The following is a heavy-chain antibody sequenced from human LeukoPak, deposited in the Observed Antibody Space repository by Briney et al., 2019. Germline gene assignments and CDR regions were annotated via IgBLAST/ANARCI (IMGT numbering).Heavy chain of an antibody. Sequence: SETLSLTCTVSGGSFSGYYWNWIRQPPGKGLEGIEYIYSSGGDIYTPSLKSRVTISVDTSNNQFTLKLKSVTAADTAVYYCARQGDTAYYYVDYWGQGTLVTVSS. J-gene: IGHJ4*02. CDR1: GGSFSGYY. V-gene: IGHV4-4*09. CDR3: ARQGDTAYYYVDY. D-gene: IGHD5-18*01. CDR2: IYSSGGD.